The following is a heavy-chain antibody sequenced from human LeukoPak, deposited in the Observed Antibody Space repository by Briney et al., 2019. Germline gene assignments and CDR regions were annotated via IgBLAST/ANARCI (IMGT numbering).Heavy chain of an antibody. J-gene: IGHJ1*01. Sequence: GGSLRLSCAASGFTFSSYWMSWVRQAPGKGLEWVAVISYNGNYKYYADSVKGRFTISRDSSNNTLYLQMNSLRAEDTAVYYCARGSNPKSYDYWSGPEFQHWGQGTLVTVSS. CDR2: ISYNGNYK. D-gene: IGHD3-3*01. CDR1: GFTFSSYW. CDR3: ARGSNPKSYDYWSGPEFQH. V-gene: IGHV3-30-3*01.